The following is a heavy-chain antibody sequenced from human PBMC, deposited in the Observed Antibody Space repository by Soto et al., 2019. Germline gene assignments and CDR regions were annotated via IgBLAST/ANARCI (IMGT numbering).Heavy chain of an antibody. D-gene: IGHD3-9*01. Sequence: GGSLRLSCAASGFTFSSCSMNWVRQAPGKGLEWVSSISSSSSYIYYADSVKGRFTISRDNAKNSLYLQMNSLRAEDTAVYYCANWAILRYFHWRDGMDVWGQGTTVTVSS. CDR3: ANWAILRYFHWRDGMDV. CDR1: GFTFSSCS. CDR2: ISSSSSYI. V-gene: IGHV3-21*01. J-gene: IGHJ6*02.